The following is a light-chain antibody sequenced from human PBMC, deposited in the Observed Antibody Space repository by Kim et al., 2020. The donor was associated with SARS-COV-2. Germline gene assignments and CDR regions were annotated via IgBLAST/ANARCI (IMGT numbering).Light chain of an antibody. Sequence: EIVLTQSPGTLALSPGERATLSCRYQQKPGQAPTLLIYETSTRATGIPDRFSGSGSGTDFTLTISGLEPEDFAVYYCQQFGGSSYTFGQGTKVDIK. CDR3: QQFGGSSYT. J-gene: IGKJ2*01. V-gene: IGKV3-20*01. CDR2: ETS.